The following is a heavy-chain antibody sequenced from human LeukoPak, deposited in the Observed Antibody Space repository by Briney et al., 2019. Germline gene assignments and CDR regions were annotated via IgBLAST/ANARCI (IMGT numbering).Heavy chain of an antibody. J-gene: IGHJ2*01. V-gene: IGHV3-33*01. CDR2: IWYDGSNK. D-gene: IGHD6-13*01. CDR1: GFTFSSYG. Sequence: GSLRLSCAASGFTFSSYGMHWVRQAPGKGLEWVAVIWYDGSNKYYADSVKGRFTISRDNSKNTLYLQMNSLRAEDTAVYYCARDRIAAGTQGTRCFDLWGRGTLVTVSS. CDR3: ARDRIAAGTQGTRCFDL.